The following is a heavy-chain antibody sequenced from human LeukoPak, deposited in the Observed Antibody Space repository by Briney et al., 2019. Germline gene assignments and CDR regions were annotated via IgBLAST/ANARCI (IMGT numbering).Heavy chain of an antibody. D-gene: IGHD6-19*01. Sequence: SETLSLTCTVSGDSISSGDYYWSWIRQPPGKGLEWIGYIYNRGMTYFNPSLKSRASISVDTSKNQFSLKLTSVTAADTAVFYCVRGDYSSGWHLDYWGQGTLVTVSS. CDR2: IYNRGMT. CDR3: VRGDYSSGWHLDY. J-gene: IGHJ4*02. CDR1: GDSISSGDYY. V-gene: IGHV4-30-4*07.